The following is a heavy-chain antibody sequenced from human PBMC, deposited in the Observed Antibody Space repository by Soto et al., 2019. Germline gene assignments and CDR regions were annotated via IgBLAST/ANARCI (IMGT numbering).Heavy chain of an antibody. Sequence: GGSLRLSCAASGFTFSSYAMSWVRQAPGKGLEWVSAISGSGCITYYADSVKGRFTISRDNSKNTLYLQMNSLRAEDTVVYYCAKDAGNSVRGVIIIPDAFDIWGQGTMVTVSS. CDR1: GFTFSSYA. CDR3: AKDAGNSVRGVIIIPDAFDI. J-gene: IGHJ3*02. CDR2: ISGSGCIT. V-gene: IGHV3-23*01. D-gene: IGHD3-10*01.